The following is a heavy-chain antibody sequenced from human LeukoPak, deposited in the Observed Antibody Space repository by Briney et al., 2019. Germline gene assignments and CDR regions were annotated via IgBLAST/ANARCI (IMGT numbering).Heavy chain of an antibody. CDR2: INSDGSST. CDR1: GFSFSTYW. CDR3: ARDFSPHYSGTYYDAFDI. V-gene: IGHV3-74*01. D-gene: IGHD1-26*01. J-gene: IGHJ3*02. Sequence: GGSLRLSCAASGFSFSTYWMHWVRQAPGKGLVWVSRINSDGSSTNYADSVKGRFTISRDNAKNTLYLQMDSLRAEDTAVYYCARDFSPHYSGTYYDAFDIWGQGTMVTVSS.